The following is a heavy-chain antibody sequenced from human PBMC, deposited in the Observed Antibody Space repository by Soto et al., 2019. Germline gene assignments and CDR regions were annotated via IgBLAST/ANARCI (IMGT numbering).Heavy chain of an antibody. J-gene: IGHJ6*02. CDR3: AKGPMTTVTKNYYDYDMYV. V-gene: IGHV3-23*01. CDR2: ISGSGGST. Sequence: EVQLLESGGGLVQPGGSLRLCCAADGFTCSSYAMSWVRQAPGKGLEWVSAISGSGGSTYYADSLKGRFTISRDNSKNTMYLQMNSLRAEDTVVYYCAKGPMTTVTKNYYDYDMYVWGQGTTVTLSS. CDR1: GFTCSSYA. D-gene: IGHD4-4*01.